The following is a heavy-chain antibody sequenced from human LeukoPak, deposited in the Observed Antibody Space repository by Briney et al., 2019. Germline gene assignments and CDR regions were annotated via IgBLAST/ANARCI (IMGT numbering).Heavy chain of an antibody. D-gene: IGHD1-1*01. CDR2: IYSTGST. Sequence: SETLSLTCNISGGSISSYYWSWIRQPAGKGLEWIGRIYSTGSTNYNPSLKSRVTMSLDRSKNQFSLKLSSVTAADTAVYYCARVLEGYYYYMDVWGKGTTVTISS. V-gene: IGHV4-4*07. CDR3: ARVLEGYYYYMDV. CDR1: GGSISSYY. J-gene: IGHJ6*03.